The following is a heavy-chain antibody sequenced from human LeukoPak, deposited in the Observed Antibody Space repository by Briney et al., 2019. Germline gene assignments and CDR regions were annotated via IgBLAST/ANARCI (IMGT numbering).Heavy chain of an antibody. D-gene: IGHD3-3*01. CDR3: ARGWSGYYYYFDY. Sequence: SETLSLTCTVSGGSISSSSYYWGWIRQPPGKGLEWIGSIYYSGSTYYNPSLKSRVTISVDTSKNQFSLKLSSVTAADTAVYYCARGWSGYYYYFDYWGQGTLVTVSS. CDR1: GGSISSSSYY. V-gene: IGHV4-39*07. CDR2: IYYSGST. J-gene: IGHJ4*02.